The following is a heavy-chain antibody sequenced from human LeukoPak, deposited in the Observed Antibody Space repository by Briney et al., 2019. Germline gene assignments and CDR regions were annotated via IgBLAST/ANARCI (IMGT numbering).Heavy chain of an antibody. J-gene: IGHJ6*02. V-gene: IGHV3-20*01. Sequence: PGGSLRLSCAASGFTFDDYGMSWVRQAPGKGLEWVPGINWNGGSTGYADSVKGRFTISRDNAKNSLYLQMNSLRAEDTALYHCARARMRSGSYYRLDYYYGMDVWGQGTTVTVSS. CDR2: INWNGGST. CDR1: GFTFDDYG. CDR3: ARARMRSGSYYRLDYYYGMDV. D-gene: IGHD3-10*01.